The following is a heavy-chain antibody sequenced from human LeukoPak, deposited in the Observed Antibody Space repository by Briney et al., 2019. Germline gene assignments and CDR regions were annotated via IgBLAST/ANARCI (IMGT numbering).Heavy chain of an antibody. CDR3: ARLGYGGNDY. CDR1: AGSISSGGYY. CDR2: INHSGST. V-gene: IGHV4-30-2*01. D-gene: IGHD4-23*01. Sequence: SQTLSLTCTVSAGSISSGGYYWSWVRQPPGKGLEWIGEINHSGSTNYNPSLKSRVTISVDTSKNQFSLKLSSVTAADTAVYYCARLGYGGNDYWGQGTLVTVSS. J-gene: IGHJ4*02.